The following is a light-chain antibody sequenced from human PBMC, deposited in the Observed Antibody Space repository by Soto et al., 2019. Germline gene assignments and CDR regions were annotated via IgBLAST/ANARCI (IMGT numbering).Light chain of an antibody. Sequence: DIQMTQSPSTLSASEGDRVTITCRASQSIGDSLAWYQQKPGKAPYPLISDVSSLERGVPSRFSGRGSETDFTLTIYSLQPEDFATYYCQQANSFPITFGQGTRLEIK. CDR3: QQANSFPIT. CDR2: DVS. V-gene: IGKV1-5*01. CDR1: QSIGDS. J-gene: IGKJ5*01.